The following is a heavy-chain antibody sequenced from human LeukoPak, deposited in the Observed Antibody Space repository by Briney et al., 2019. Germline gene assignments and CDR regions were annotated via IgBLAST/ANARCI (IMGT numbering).Heavy chain of an antibody. J-gene: IGHJ3*02. CDR1: GFTFSSYW. Sequence: GGSLRLSCAASGFTFSSYWMSWVRQAPGKGLEWVANIKQDGSEKYYVDSVKGRFTISGDNAKNSLYLQMNSLRAEDTAVYYCARVNYYDSSGSDAFDIWGQGTMVTVSS. CDR3: ARVNYYDSSGSDAFDI. CDR2: IKQDGSEK. D-gene: IGHD3-22*01. V-gene: IGHV3-7*01.